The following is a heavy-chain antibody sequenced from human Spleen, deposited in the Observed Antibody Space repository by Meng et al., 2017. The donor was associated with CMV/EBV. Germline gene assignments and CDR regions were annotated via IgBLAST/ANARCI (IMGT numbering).Heavy chain of an antibody. J-gene: IGHJ6*02. V-gene: IGHV3-66*02. Sequence: GESLKISCAASGFSVETHYMSWVRQAPGKGLEWVADIYSAGNTYYADSVKGRFTISRDNSKNTLSLEMNSLRVEDTAVYYCARLGVQGVVVPAAMDYYYYGMDVWGQGTTVTVSS. CDR1: GFSVETHY. CDR3: ARLGVQGVVVPAAMDYYYYGMDV. D-gene: IGHD2-2*01. CDR2: IYSAGNT.